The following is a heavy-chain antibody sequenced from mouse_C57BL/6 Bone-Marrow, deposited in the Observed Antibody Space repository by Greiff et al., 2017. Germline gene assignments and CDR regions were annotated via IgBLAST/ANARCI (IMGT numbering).Heavy chain of an antibody. CDR3: ARGDD. CDR1: GYTFTGYG. CDR2: IYLGNGYT. J-gene: IGHJ2*01. V-gene: IGHV1-58*01. Sequence: VQLQQSGAELVRPGSSVKMSCKTSGYTFTGYGINWVKQRPGQGLEWIGYIYLGNGYTEYNEKFKGKATLTSDTSSSTAYMQLSSLTSEDSAIYFCARGDDWGKGTTLTVSS.